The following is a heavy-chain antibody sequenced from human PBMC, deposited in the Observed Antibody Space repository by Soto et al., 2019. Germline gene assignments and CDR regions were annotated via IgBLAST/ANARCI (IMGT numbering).Heavy chain of an antibody. J-gene: IGHJ3*02. CDR3: ARHFGYNYGYSGDSFDI. V-gene: IGHV5-10-1*01. Sequence: GESLKISCQGSGYTFTGYWISWVRQMPGKGLEWMGRIDPSDSYTNYSPSFQGHVTISADKSFSTAYLQWSSLKASDTAMYYWARHFGYNYGYSGDSFDIWGQGTMVTVSS. CDR2: IDPSDSYT. D-gene: IGHD5-18*01. CDR1: GYTFTGYW.